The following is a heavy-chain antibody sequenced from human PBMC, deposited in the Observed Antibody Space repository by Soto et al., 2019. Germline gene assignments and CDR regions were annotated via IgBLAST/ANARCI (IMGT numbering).Heavy chain of an antibody. Sequence: PSQTLSLTCAISGDSVSSNSAAGNWIRQSPSRGLEWLGRTYFRSKWYNDYAVSVKSRITINPDTSKNQFSLQLNSVTPEDTAVYYCARELDNPPWAYYYYGMDVWGQGTTVTVSS. J-gene: IGHJ6*02. CDR3: ARELDNPPWAYYYYGMDV. V-gene: IGHV6-1*01. CDR1: GDSVSSNSAA. D-gene: IGHD1-1*01. CDR2: TYFRSKWYN.